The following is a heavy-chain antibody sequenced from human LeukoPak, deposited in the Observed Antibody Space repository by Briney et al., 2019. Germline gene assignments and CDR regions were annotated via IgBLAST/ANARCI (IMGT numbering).Heavy chain of an antibody. CDR3: AKDRLGSGNYFDY. D-gene: IGHD3-16*01. CDR2: IRYDGSNK. Sequence: PGGSLRLSCAASGFSVSSNYMGWVRQAPGKGLEWVAFIRYDGSNKYYADSVKGRFTISRDNSKNTLYLQMNSLRAEDTAVYYCAKDRLGSGNYFDYWGQGTLVTVSS. V-gene: IGHV3-30*02. J-gene: IGHJ4*02. CDR1: GFSVSSNY.